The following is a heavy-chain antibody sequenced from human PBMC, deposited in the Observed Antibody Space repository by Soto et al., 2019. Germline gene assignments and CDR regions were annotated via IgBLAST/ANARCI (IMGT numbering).Heavy chain of an antibody. V-gene: IGHV1-46*01. J-gene: IGHJ4*02. CDR1: GYTFTDYD. CDR3: ARDLRGLNSSPTGF. CDR2: INPSGGSA. Sequence: QVQLVQSGAEVRKPGASVKLSCKTSGYTFTDYDMYWVRQAPGQGLEWMGKINPSGGSATYAQKFQGRVTMTRDTSTSTIYMELSSLISEDTAIYYCARDLRGLNSSPTGFWGQGTLVTVSS. D-gene: IGHD2-8*02.